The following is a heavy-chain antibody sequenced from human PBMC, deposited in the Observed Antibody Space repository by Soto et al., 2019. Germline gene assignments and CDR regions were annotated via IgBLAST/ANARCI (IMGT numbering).Heavy chain of an antibody. Sequence: SETLSLTCTVSGGSISSGGYYWSWIRQHPGKGLEWIGYIYYSGSTYYNPSLKSRVTIPVDTSKNQFSLKLSSVTAADTAVYYCAREHYDILTGYYHFDYWGQGTLVTVSS. CDR2: IYYSGST. CDR3: AREHYDILTGYYHFDY. J-gene: IGHJ4*02. D-gene: IGHD3-9*01. V-gene: IGHV4-31*03. CDR1: GGSISSGGYY.